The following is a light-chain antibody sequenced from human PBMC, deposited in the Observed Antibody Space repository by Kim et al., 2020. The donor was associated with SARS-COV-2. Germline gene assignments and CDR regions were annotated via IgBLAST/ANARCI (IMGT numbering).Light chain of an antibody. J-gene: IGLJ3*02. CDR1: SSNIRNNH. CDR3: GTWDSSLSAGV. Sequence: GQKVTVACSGSSSNIRNNHVSWYQQLPGTAPTLLIHGNNKRPSGIPDRFSGSKSGTSATLGITGLQTGDEADYYCGTWDSSLSAGVFGGGTKLTVL. V-gene: IGLV1-51*01. CDR2: GNN.